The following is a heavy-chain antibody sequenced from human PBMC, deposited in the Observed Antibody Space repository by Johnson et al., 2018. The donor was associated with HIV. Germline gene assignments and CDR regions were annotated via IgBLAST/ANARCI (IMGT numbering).Heavy chain of an antibody. J-gene: IGHJ3*02. CDR2: ISYDGSNH. CDR1: GFTFLSYA. D-gene: IGHD3-3*01. V-gene: IGHV3-30-3*01. Sequence: QLLEPGGGVVQPGRSLRLSSVASGFTFLSYAMHWVRQAPGKGLEWAAVISYDGSNHYYADSVKGRFTISRANSKNTLYLQMNSLRPEDTAMYYCAAYYDFWSGSYTSGFDIWGQGTMVTVSS. CDR3: AAYYDFWSGSYTSGFDI.